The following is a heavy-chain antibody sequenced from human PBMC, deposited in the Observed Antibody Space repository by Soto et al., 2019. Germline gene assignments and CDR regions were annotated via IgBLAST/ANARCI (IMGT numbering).Heavy chain of an antibody. CDR2: IYPGDSDT. CDR1: GYSFTSYW. Sequence: PGESLKISCKGSGYSFTSYWIGWVRQVPGKGLEWMGIIYPGDSDTRYSPSFQGQVTISADKSISTAYLQWSSLKASDTAMYYCARHIAARPNYYYGMDVWGQGTTVTVS. J-gene: IGHJ6*02. V-gene: IGHV5-51*01. CDR3: ARHIAARPNYYYGMDV. D-gene: IGHD6-6*01.